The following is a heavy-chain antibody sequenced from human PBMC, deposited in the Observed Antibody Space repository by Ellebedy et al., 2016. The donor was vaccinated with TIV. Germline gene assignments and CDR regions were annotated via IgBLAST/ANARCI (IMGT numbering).Heavy chain of an antibody. Sequence: GESLKISXAASGFTLSDYYMSWIRQAPGKGLEWISHISSSGSVIYYADSVKGRFTMSWDNAKNSLDLHLNSLRAEDTAVYYCARHEWDLLGAFDVWGQGTMVTVSS. CDR3: ARHEWDLLGAFDV. J-gene: IGHJ3*01. D-gene: IGHD1-26*01. CDR1: GFTLSDYY. V-gene: IGHV3-11*01. CDR2: ISSSGSVI.